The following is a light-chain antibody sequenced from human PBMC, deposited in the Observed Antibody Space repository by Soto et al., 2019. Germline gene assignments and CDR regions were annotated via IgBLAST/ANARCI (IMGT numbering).Light chain of an antibody. CDR3: QQRSNWPPT. CDR2: DAS. CDR1: QSVSSN. Sequence: EIVMTQSPATLSVSPGERATLSCRASQSVSSNLAWYQQKPGQAPRLLIYDASNRATGIPARFSGSGSGTDFTLTISSLEPEDFAVYYCQQRSNWPPTFGQGTMVDI. V-gene: IGKV3-11*01. J-gene: IGKJ1*01.